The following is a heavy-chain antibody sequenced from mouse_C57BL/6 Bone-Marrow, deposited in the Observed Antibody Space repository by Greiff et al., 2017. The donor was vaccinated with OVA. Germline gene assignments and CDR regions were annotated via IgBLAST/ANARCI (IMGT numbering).Heavy chain of an antibody. CDR2: INPNNGGT. CDR3: ARSYYGSSYGYFDV. Sequence: VQLKESGPELVKPGASVKIPCKASGYTFTDYNMDWVKQSHGKSLEWIGDINPNNGGTIYNQKFKGKATLTVDKSSSTAYIELRSLTSEDTAVYYGARSYYGSSYGYFDVWGTGTTVTVSS. CDR1: GYTFTDYN. V-gene: IGHV1-18*01. D-gene: IGHD1-1*01. J-gene: IGHJ1*03.